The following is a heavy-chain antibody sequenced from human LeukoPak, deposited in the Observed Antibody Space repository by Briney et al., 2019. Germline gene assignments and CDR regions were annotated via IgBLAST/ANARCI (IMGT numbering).Heavy chain of an antibody. J-gene: IGHJ4*02. Sequence: GRSLRLSCAASGFTFDDYAMHWVRQAPGKGLEWVSTISGGGGSTYYADSVKGRFTISRDNSESTLTLQMNSLRAEDTAVYYCAKSKQGYCSSNNEPLCYFDYWGRGVLVTVSS. CDR2: ISGGGGST. D-gene: IGHD2-2*01. V-gene: IGHV3-23*01. CDR3: AKSKQGYCSSNNEPLCYFDY. CDR1: GFTFDDYA.